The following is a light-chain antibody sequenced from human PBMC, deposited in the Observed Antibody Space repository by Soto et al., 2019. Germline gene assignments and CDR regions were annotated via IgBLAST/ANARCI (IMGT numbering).Light chain of an antibody. Sequence: IPLTQSRPPLSASVGDRVTITCRASHSLITWLAWYHQKPGKAPKLLIYEASTLQSGVPSRFSGSGAGTEFTLTSSILQPDDSATYCCQQYNTCLTFGGGTNVDI. V-gene: IGKV1-5*03. CDR1: HSLITW. CDR2: EAS. CDR3: QQYNTCLT. J-gene: IGKJ4*01.